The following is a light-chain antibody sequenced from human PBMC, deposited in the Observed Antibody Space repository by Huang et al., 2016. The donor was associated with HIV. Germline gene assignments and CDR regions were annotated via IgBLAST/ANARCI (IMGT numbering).Light chain of an antibody. J-gene: IGKJ4*01. CDR2: DAS. CDR3: QQRSAWPLT. Sequence: EIVLTQSPATLSLSPGERATLSCRASQSVRSFLAWYQQKPGQAPRLLIYDASKRATGIPARFSGSGSGTDFTLTISNLQSEDFAVYYCQQRSAWPLTFGGGTKVEI. CDR1: QSVRSF. V-gene: IGKV3-11*01.